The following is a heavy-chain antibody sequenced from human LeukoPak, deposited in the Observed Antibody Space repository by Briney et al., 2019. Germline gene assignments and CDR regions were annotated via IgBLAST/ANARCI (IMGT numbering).Heavy chain of an antibody. J-gene: IGHJ4*02. D-gene: IGHD3-3*01. Sequence: GGSLRLSCAASGFTFSSYAMHWVRQAPGRGLEWVAVISYDGSNKYYADSVKGRFTISRDNSKNTLYLQMNSLRAEDTAVYYCARDSPYYDFWSGYYSGDVWGQGTLVTVSS. CDR1: GFTFSSYA. V-gene: IGHV3-30*04. CDR3: ARDSPYYDFWSGYYSGDV. CDR2: ISYDGSNK.